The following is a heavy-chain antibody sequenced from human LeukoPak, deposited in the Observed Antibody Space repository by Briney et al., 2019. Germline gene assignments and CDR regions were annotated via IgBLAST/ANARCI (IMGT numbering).Heavy chain of an antibody. Sequence: GGSLRLSCAASGFTFSNYAMSWVRQAPGKGLEWVSGMSGSGDSTDYADSAKGRFAISRDNSENTFYLQMNSLRVEDTAVYFCAKGRGSVTAALDYWGQGTLVTVSS. CDR1: GFTFSNYA. CDR3: AKGRGSVTAALDY. V-gene: IGHV3-23*01. D-gene: IGHD2-21*02. J-gene: IGHJ4*02. CDR2: MSGSGDST.